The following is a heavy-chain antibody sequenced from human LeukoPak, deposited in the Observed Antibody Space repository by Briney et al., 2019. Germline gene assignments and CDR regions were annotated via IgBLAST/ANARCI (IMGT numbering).Heavy chain of an antibody. CDR2: ISYDGSNK. J-gene: IGHJ3*02. V-gene: IGHV3-30-3*01. D-gene: IGHD6-19*01. CDR3: ARHSSGWYEAFDI. Sequence: PGGSLRLSCAASGFTFSSYAMHWVRQAPGKGLEWVAVISYDGSNKYYADSVKGRFTISRDNSKNTLYLQMNSLRAEDTAVYYCARHSSGWYEAFDIWGQGTMVTVSS. CDR1: GFTFSSYA.